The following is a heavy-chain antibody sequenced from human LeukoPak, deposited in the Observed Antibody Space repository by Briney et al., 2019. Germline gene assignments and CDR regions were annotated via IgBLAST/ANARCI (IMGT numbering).Heavy chain of an antibody. D-gene: IGHD5-12*01. CDR1: GDSVSSNSAA. Sequence: SQTLSLTCAISGDSVSSNSAAWNWIRQSPSRGLEWLGRTYYRSKWYNDYAASVKSRITINPDTSKNQFSLQLNSVTPEDTAVYYCARSIVATMGTLDFDYWGQGTLVTVSS. V-gene: IGHV6-1*01. CDR2: TYYRSKWYN. J-gene: IGHJ4*02. CDR3: ARSIVATMGTLDFDY.